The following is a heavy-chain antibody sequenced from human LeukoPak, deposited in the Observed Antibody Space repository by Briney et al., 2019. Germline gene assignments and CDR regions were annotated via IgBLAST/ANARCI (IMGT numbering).Heavy chain of an antibody. Sequence: GGSLRLSCAVSGFTVSSNYMSWVRQAPGGGLEWVAVIYSGGSTYYADSVKGRFTISRDNSKNTLYLQMNSLRAEDTAVYYCARDYGDYRLDYWGQGTVVTVSS. CDR2: IYSGGST. J-gene: IGHJ4*02. V-gene: IGHV3-66*01. CDR1: GFTVSSNY. D-gene: IGHD4-17*01. CDR3: ARDYGDYRLDY.